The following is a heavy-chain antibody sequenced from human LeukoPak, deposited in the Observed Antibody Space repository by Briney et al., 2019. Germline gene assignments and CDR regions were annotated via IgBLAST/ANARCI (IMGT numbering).Heavy chain of an antibody. Sequence: PSETLSLTCTVSGGSISSYYWSWIRRPAGKGLEWIGRIYTSGSTNYNPSLKSRVTMSVDTSKNQFSLKLSSVTAADTAVYYCARDLKYYYDSSGYYTYYMDVWGKGTTVTVSS. CDR1: GGSISSYY. J-gene: IGHJ6*03. D-gene: IGHD3-22*01. V-gene: IGHV4-4*07. CDR3: ARDLKYYYDSSGYYTYYMDV. CDR2: IYTSGST.